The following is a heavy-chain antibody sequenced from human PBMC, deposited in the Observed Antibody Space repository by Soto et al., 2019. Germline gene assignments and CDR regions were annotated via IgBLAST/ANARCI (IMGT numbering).Heavy chain of an antibody. CDR3: VRGGGYCSGGSCYWFDS. Sequence: SETLSLTCSVSGGSISGNYWSWIRQPPGKALEWIGYIHYSGTTNYNPSLKSRVTISADTSRNSFSLTLSSVIAADTAIYYCVRGGGYCSGGSCYWFDSWGQGSLVTVSS. V-gene: IGHV4-59*01. CDR1: GGSISGNY. D-gene: IGHD2-15*01. J-gene: IGHJ5*01. CDR2: IHYSGTT.